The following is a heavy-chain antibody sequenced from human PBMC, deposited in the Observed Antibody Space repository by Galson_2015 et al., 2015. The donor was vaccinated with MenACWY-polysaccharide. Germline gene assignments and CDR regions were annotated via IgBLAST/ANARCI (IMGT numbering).Heavy chain of an antibody. CDR3: ARWTCRGNPDGYPDY. Sequence: SVKVSCKASGYNFNSYDINWARQAPGQGLEWMGWMNPNSGNTGYAQKLQGRVTMTRDTSINTAYMELSSLTSEDTAVYYCARWTCRGNPDGYPDYWGHGTHVTVTS. D-gene: IGHD5-24*01. J-gene: IGHJ4*01. V-gene: IGHV1-8*01. CDR2: MNPNSGNT. CDR1: GYNFNSYD.